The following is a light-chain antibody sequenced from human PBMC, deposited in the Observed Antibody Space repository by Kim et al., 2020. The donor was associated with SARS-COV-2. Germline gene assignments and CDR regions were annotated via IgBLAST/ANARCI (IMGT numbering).Light chain of an antibody. V-gene: IGKV3-20*01. J-gene: IGKJ2*03. Sequence: LAPGERATLACRASQSVSSYYLAWYKQKPGQAPRLINYGASSRATGIKDRFSGSGSGTDCTLTISRLEPEDVAVYYCQQYGSSQYSFGQGTKLEIK. CDR3: QQYGSSQYS. CDR1: QSVSSYY. CDR2: GAS.